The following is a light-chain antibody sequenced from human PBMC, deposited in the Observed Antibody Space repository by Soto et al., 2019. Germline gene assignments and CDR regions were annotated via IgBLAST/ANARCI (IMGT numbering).Light chain of an antibody. CDR3: HQYNSYSPT. CDR1: QSISYW. Sequence: DIQMTQSPSTLPASAGDRVTITCRASQSISYWLAWYQQKPGKAPKLLIYDASGLESGVPSRFSGSGSGTEFTLTISSLQPDDFATYYCHQYNSYSPTFGQGTKVDI. CDR2: DAS. J-gene: IGKJ1*01. V-gene: IGKV1-5*01.